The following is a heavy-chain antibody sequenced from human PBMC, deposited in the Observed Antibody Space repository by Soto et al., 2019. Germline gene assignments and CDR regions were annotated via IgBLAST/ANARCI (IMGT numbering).Heavy chain of an antibody. CDR3: VKEYYDILTGYYTGNTMGY. V-gene: IGHV3-64D*06. D-gene: IGHD3-9*01. CDR1: GFTFSSYA. J-gene: IGHJ4*02. Sequence: PGGSLRLSCSASGFTFSSYAMHWVRQAPGKGLEYVSAISSNGGSTYYADSVKGRFTISRDNSKNTLYLQMSSLRAEDTAVYYCVKEYYDILTGYYTGNTMGYWGQGTLVTVSS. CDR2: ISSNGGST.